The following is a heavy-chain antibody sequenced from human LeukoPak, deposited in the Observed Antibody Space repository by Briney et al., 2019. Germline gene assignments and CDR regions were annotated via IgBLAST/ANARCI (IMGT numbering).Heavy chain of an antibody. V-gene: IGHV3-48*03. J-gene: IGHJ4*02. CDR1: GFTFSSYV. D-gene: IGHD2-2*01. CDR2: IGLGGSNI. CDR3: ARDAGSSVRGIFDY. Sequence: GGSLRLSCAVSGFTFSSYVMTWVRQAPGKGLEWVSYIGLGGSNIYYADSVRGRFTISRDNAKNSLYLQMNSLRAEDTAVYYCARDAGSSVRGIFDYWGQGTLVTVSS.